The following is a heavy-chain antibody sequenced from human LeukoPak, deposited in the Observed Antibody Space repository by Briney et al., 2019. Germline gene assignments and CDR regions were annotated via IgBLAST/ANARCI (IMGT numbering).Heavy chain of an antibody. CDR2: ISGGGDST. CDR3: AKTNNWVFDY. V-gene: IGHV3-23*01. CDR1: GFTFADHA. D-gene: IGHD1-1*01. Sequence: GGSLRLSCTASGFTFADHAMTWVRQAPGKGLEWVSAISGGGDSTYYADSVKGRFTISRDNSKNTLYLQMNSLRAEDTAVYYCAKTNNWVFDYWGQGTLVTVSS. J-gene: IGHJ4*02.